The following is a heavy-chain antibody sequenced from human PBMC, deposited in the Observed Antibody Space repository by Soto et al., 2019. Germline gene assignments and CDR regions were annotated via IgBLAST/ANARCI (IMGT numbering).Heavy chain of an antibody. V-gene: IGHV1-24*01. CDR1: GYTLTELS. CDR3: AIVSPYEKAAAPYYYYYGIDV. Sequence: GASVKVSCKVSGYTLTELSMHWVRQALGKGLEWMGGFDPEDGETIYAQKFQGRVTMTEDTSTDTAYMELSSLRSEDTAVYYCAIVSPYEKAAAPYYYYYGIDVWGQGTTVTAPQ. CDR2: FDPEDGET. J-gene: IGHJ6*01. D-gene: IGHD6-13*01.